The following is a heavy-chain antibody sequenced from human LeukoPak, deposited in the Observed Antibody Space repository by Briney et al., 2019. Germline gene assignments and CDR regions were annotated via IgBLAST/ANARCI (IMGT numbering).Heavy chain of an antibody. V-gene: IGHV3-64*01. D-gene: IGHD5-12*01. CDR1: GFTFSSYA. CDR2: ISGNGGST. Sequence: GGSLRLSCAASGFTFSSYAMHWVRQAPGKGLECVSAISGNGGSTYYANSVKGRFTISRDNYKNTLYLQMGSLRAEDMAEYYCARRYSGYDPFDYWGQGTLVTVSS. J-gene: IGHJ4*02. CDR3: ARRYSGYDPFDY.